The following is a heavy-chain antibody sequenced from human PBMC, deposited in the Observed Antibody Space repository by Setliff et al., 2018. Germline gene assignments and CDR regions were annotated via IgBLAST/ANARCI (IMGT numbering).Heavy chain of an antibody. Sequence: PGGSLRLSCAASGFNFMNYGMNWVRQAPGEGLEWVGRSRDKGNSYTTEYAASVKGRFTISRDASKNSLFLQMNSLKTEDTAMYYCTTDRAACSGSSCYNGFDVWGQGTMVTVSS. V-gene: IGHV3-72*01. CDR1: GFNFMNYG. J-gene: IGHJ3*01. D-gene: IGHD2-2*02. CDR3: TTDRAACSGSSCYNGFDV. CDR2: SRDKGNSYTT.